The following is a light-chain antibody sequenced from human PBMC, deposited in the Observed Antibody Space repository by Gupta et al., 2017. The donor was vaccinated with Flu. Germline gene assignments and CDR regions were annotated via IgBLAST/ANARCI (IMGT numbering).Light chain of an antibody. J-gene: IGLJ3*02. Sequence: TSSEGRGHDYVSWDQQDPDKALKLKIYEVRNRPSVVSIRCSGSKSGDTASLTISELQAEDEADYYFNSYTSSSSEVFGGGTKLTVL. CDR3: NSYTSSSSEV. V-gene: IGLV2-14*01. CDR2: EVR. CDR1: SSEGRGHDY.